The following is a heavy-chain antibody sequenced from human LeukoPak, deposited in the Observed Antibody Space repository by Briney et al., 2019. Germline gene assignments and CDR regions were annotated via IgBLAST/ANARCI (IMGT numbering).Heavy chain of an antibody. CDR2: IYHSGST. V-gene: IGHV4-38-2*02. Sequence: SETLALTFTVSGYSISSGYYWGWIRQPPGKGLEWIGSIYHSGSTYYNPSLKSRVTISVDTSKNQFALKLSSVTAADTAVYYCADGYGGNSKFDYWGQGTLVTVSS. CDR3: ADGYGGNSKFDY. CDR1: GYSISSGYY. J-gene: IGHJ4*02. D-gene: IGHD4-23*01.